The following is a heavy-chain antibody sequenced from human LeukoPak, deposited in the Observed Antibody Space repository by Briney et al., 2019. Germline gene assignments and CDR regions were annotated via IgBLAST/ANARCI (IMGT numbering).Heavy chain of an antibody. V-gene: IGHV1-46*01. Sequence: GASVKVSCKASGYTFTSYYMHWVRQAPGQGLEWMGRINPSGGSTSYAQKFQGRVTMTRDMSTSTVYMELSSLRSEDTAVYYCARGPPRRYCSSTSCYDARLVRGVPYYFDYWGQGTLVTVSS. CDR2: INPSGGST. CDR3: ARGPPRRYCSSTSCYDARLVRGVPYYFDY. J-gene: IGHJ4*02. CDR1: GYTFTSYY. D-gene: IGHD2-2*01.